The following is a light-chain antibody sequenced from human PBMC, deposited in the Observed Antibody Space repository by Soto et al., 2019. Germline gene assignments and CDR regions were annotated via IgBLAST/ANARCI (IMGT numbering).Light chain of an antibody. CDR1: SSDVGGYNS. Sequence: QSALTQPPSASGSPGQSVTIPCTGTSSDVGGYNSVSWYQQHPGKVPKLMIYEVSKRPSGVPDRFSGSKSGNTASLTVSGLQAEDEADYYCSSYAGSNILVFGGGTKVTVL. J-gene: IGLJ2*01. CDR3: SSYAGSNILV. CDR2: EVS. V-gene: IGLV2-8*01.